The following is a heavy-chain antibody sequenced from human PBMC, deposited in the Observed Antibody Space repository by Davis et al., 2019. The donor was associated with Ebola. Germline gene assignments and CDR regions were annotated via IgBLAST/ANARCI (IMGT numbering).Heavy chain of an antibody. V-gene: IGHV3-11*01. CDR2: ISSSGSTI. CDR1: GFTFSISA. J-gene: IGHJ4*02. Sequence: GESLKISCAASGFTFSISAMSWVRQAPGKGLEWVSYISSSGSTIYYADSVKGRFTISRDNAKNSLYLQMNSLRAEDTAVYYCAKDISYGSGSSSFDYWGQGTLVTASS. D-gene: IGHD3-10*01. CDR3: AKDISYGSGSSSFDY.